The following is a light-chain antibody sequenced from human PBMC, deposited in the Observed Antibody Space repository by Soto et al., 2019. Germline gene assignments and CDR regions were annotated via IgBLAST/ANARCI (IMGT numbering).Light chain of an antibody. CDR1: QTLGTKY. V-gene: IGKV3-20*01. Sequence: EIVLTQSPGTLSLSPGERATLSCRASQTLGTKYLAWYQQKPGQAPSLLIYDTSNRATGVPDRFSCSGSGTDFTLTISTLGPEDFAVYYCHHYGTSPPNTFGQGTKLEIK. J-gene: IGKJ2*01. CDR3: HHYGTSPPNT. CDR2: DTS.